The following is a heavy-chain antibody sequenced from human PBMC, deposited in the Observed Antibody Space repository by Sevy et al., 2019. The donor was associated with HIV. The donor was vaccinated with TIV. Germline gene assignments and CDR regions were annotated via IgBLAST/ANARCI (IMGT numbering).Heavy chain of an antibody. D-gene: IGHD3-16*01. Sequence: GGSLRLSCAASGFTFGTYDMHWVRQAPGKGLEWVATISYDGSYRYYADSVRGRFSMSRDNSKNTMYLQVSGLLIEDTAVYYCAKNRPPGGSLFSRHGMDVWGRGTTVTVSS. CDR3: AKNRPPGGSLFSRHGMDV. V-gene: IGHV3-30*18. CDR2: ISYDGSYR. J-gene: IGHJ6*02. CDR1: GFTFGTYD.